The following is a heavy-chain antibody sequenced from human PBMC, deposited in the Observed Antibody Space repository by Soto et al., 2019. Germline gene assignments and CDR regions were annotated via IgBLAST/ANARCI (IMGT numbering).Heavy chain of an antibody. J-gene: IGHJ6*01. Sequence: SQTLSLTCTVSGGSISSNSYYWGWIRQPPGKGLEWIGSIYYSGSTYYNPSLKSRVTISVDTCKNQFSLKLSSVTAADTAVYYSARPTAMLGVPMFYYEMEVWEQGTTVTFSS. CDR2: IYYSGST. V-gene: IGHV4-39*01. D-gene: IGHD3-10*02. CDR3: ARPTAMLGVPMFYYEMEV. CDR1: GGSISSNSYY.